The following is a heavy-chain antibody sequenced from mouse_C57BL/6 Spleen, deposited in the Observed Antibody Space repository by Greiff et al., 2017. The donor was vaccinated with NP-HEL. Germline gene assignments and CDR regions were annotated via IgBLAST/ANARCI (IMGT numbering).Heavy chain of an antibody. V-gene: IGHV10-1*01. CDR1: GFSFNTYA. J-gene: IGHJ4*01. Sequence: EAGGGLVQPKGSLKLSCAASGFSFNTYAMNWVRQAPGKGLEWVARIRSKSNNYATYYADSVKDRFTISRDDSESMLYLQMNNLKTEDTAMYYCVRRGGDYWGQGTLVTVSS. CDR3: VRRGGDY. CDR2: IRSKSNNYAT.